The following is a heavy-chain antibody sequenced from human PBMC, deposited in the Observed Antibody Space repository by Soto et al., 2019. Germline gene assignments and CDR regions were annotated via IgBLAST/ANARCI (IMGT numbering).Heavy chain of an antibody. D-gene: IGHD6-13*01. CDR1: GYTFTSYA. V-gene: IGHV1-3*01. J-gene: IGHJ6*03. CDR2: INAGNGNT. Sequence: ASVKVSCKASGYTFTSYAMHWVRQAPGQRLEWMGWINAGNGNTKYSQKFQGRVTITRDTSASTAYMELSSLRSEDTAVYYCARNGAAGNYYYYYYMDVWGKGTTVTVSS. CDR3: ARNGAAGNYYYYYYMDV.